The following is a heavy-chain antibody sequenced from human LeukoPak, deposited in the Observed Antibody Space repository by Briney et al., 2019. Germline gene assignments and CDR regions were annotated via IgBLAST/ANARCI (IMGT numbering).Heavy chain of an antibody. Sequence: GGSLRLSCAASGFTVSTNYMTWVRQAPGKGLEWVSLIYSGGSTDYAASVKGRFTISRDNSKNTLYLQMNSLRAEDTAVYYCARVAVFDAFDIWGQGTMVTVSS. V-gene: IGHV3-66*01. CDR2: IYSGGST. CDR3: ARVAVFDAFDI. CDR1: GFTVSTNY. D-gene: IGHD2-8*01. J-gene: IGHJ3*02.